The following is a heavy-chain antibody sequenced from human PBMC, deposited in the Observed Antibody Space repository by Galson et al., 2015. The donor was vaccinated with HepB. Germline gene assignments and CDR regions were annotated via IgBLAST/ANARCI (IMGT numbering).Heavy chain of an antibody. J-gene: IGHJ3*02. CDR1: AFTFRDYG. V-gene: IGHV3-30*18. D-gene: IGHD3-10*01. CDR3: ANTKLWFGELDAFDI. CDR2: ISYDGSNK. Sequence: SLRLSCAVSAFTFRDYGMHWVRQAPAKGLDWVALISYDGSNKDYADSVKGRFTISRDNSKNTLYLQMNSLRAEDTAVYYCANTKLWFGELDAFDIWGQGTMVTVSS.